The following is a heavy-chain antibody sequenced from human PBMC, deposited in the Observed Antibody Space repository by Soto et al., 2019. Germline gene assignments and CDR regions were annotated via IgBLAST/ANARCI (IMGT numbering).Heavy chain of an antibody. CDR3: ANGDYSNRYGRDV. Sequence: QEQLVESGGGVVQPGKSLRLSCAASGFIFSNYDMHWVRQAPGKGLEWVAVRSCTTEKKYYSDSVKCRFTISRDNSKHTRFLEMNSLSFNDTAVYFCANGDYSNRYGRDVWGQGTTVTVSS. CDR1: GFIFSNYD. CDR2: RSCTTEKK. V-gene: IGHV3-30*18. D-gene: IGHD4-4*01. J-gene: IGHJ6*02.